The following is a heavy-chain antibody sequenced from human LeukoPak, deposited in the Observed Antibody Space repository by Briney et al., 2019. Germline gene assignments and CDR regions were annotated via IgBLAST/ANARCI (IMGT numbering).Heavy chain of an antibody. CDR1: GGSISSYY. V-gene: IGHV4-59*12. Sequence: PSETLSLTCTVSGGSISSYYWSWIRQPPGKGLEWIGYIYYSGSTNYNPSLKSRVTISVDTSKNQISLKLSSVTAADTAVYYCARERGDTARSLDSWGQGTLVTVSS. D-gene: IGHD5-18*01. J-gene: IGHJ4*02. CDR3: ARERGDTARSLDS. CDR2: IYYSGST.